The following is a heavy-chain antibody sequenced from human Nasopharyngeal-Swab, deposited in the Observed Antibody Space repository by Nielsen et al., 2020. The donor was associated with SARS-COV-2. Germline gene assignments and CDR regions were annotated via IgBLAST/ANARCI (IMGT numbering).Heavy chain of an antibody. V-gene: IGHV4-59*01. CDR3: ARDRPNYGMDV. J-gene: IGHJ6*02. CDR2: IYYTGST. Sequence: SETLSLTCTVSGGSISSYYWSWIRQPPGKGLEWIGNIYYTGSTKYNPPLKSRVTISMDTSKYQFSLKLSSVTAADTAVYYCARDRPNYGMDVWGRGTTVTVS. CDR1: GGSISSYY.